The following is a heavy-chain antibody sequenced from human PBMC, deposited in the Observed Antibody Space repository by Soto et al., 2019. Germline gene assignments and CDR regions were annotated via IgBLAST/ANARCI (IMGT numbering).Heavy chain of an antibody. D-gene: IGHD6-19*01. J-gene: IGHJ4*02. CDR2: IYSGGST. V-gene: IGHV3-66*01. CDR1: GFTVSSNY. CDR3: ASPGPNSSGSFDY. Sequence: GGSLRLSCAASGFTVSSNYMSWVRQAPGKGLEWVSVIYSGGSTYYADSVKGRFTISRDNSKNTLYLQMNSLRAEDTAVYYCASPGPNSSGSFDYWGQGTLVTVSS.